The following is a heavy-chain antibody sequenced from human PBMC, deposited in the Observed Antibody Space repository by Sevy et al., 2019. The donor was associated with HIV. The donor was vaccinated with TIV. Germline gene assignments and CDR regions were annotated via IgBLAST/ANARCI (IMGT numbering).Heavy chain of an antibody. Sequence: AGSLRLSCAASGFSFSTYWMHWVRQAPVKGLEWVANLKQDESEKYYVASVKGRFTISRDNAKNPVYLQMNSLRPEDTAIYYCARGNSGSFDYWGHGTLVTVSS. J-gene: IGHJ4*01. V-gene: IGHV3-7*04. CDR2: LKQDESEK. CDR1: GFSFSTYW. D-gene: IGHD3-22*01. CDR3: ARGNSGSFDY.